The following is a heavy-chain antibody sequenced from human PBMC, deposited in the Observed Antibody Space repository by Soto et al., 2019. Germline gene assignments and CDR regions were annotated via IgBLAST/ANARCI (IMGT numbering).Heavy chain of an antibody. V-gene: IGHV4-39*01. Sequence: SETLSLTCTVSGGSISSSSYYWGWIRQPPGKGLEWIGSIYYSGSTYYNPSLKSRVTISVDTSKNQFSLKLSSLTAADTAVYYCARVYGDRYYYYYYGMDVWGQGTTVTVSS. D-gene: IGHD4-17*01. CDR2: IYYSGST. CDR1: GGSISSSSYY. CDR3: ARVYGDRYYYYYYGMDV. J-gene: IGHJ6*02.